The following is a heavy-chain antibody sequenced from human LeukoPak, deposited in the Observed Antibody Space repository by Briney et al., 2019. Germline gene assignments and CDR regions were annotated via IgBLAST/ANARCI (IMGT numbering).Heavy chain of an antibody. J-gene: IGHJ4*02. V-gene: IGHV3-21*01. Sequence: GGSLRLSCAASGFTFSSYGMNWVRQAPGKGLEWVSSISSSSSYIYYADSVKGRFTMPNDNAKNSLYLQMNSLRAEDTAVYYCARDRSGFDYWGQGTLVTVSS. CDR3: ARDRSGFDY. CDR2: ISSSSSYI. CDR1: GFTFSSYG.